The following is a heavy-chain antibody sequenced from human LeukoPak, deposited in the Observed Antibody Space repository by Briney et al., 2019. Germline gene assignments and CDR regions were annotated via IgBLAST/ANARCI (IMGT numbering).Heavy chain of an antibody. D-gene: IGHD3-10*01. CDR1: GGTFSSYA. V-gene: IGHV1-69*13. J-gene: IGHJ5*02. CDR3: ARDGRGENWFDP. CDR2: IIPIFGTA. Sequence: SVKVSCKASGGTFSSYAISWVRQAPGQGLEWMGGIIPIFGTANYAQKFQGRVTITADESTSTAYMELSSLRSEDTAVYYCARDGRGENWFDPWGQGTLVSVSS.